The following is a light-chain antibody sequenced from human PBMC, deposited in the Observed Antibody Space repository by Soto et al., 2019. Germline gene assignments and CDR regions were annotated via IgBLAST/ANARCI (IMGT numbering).Light chain of an antibody. CDR1: QSVSSSY. CDR3: HQYGSSPET. CDR2: ATS. Sequence: EIELTQSPGTLSLSPGERATLSCRASQSVSSSYLAWYQQKPGQAPRLLIYATSSRATGIPDRFSGSGSRTDFTLTISRLDPEDFAVNYCHQYGSSPETFGQGTQLEIK. J-gene: IGKJ1*01. V-gene: IGKV3-20*01.